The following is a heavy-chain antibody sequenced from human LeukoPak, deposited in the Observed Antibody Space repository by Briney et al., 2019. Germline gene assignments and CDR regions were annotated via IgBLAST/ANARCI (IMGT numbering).Heavy chain of an antibody. CDR1: GGSISSYY. Sequence: SETLSPTCTVSGGSISSYYWSWIRQPPGKGLEWIWYIYYSGSTNYNPSLKSRVTISVDTSKNQFSLKLSSVTAADTAVYYCARRRKHYYYYYYMDVWGKGTTVTISS. J-gene: IGHJ6*03. CDR3: ARRRKHYYYYYYMDV. V-gene: IGHV4-59*12. CDR2: IYYSGST.